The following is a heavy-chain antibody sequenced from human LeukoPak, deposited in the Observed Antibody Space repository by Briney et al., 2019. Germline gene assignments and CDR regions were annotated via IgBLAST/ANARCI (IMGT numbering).Heavy chain of an antibody. J-gene: IGHJ3*02. CDR3: AREVDTVRDAFDI. CDR2: INHSGST. D-gene: IGHD5-18*01. V-gene: IGHV4-34*01. Sequence: SETLSLTCAVYGGSFSGYYWSWIRQPPGKGLEWIGEINHSGSTNYNPSLKSRVTISVDTSKNQFSLKLSSVTAADTAVYYCAREVDTVRDAFDIWGQGTMVTVSS. CDR1: GGSFSGYY.